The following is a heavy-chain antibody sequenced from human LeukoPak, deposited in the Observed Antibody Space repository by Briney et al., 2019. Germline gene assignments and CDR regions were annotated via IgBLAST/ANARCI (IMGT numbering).Heavy chain of an antibody. CDR1: GGSISGYY. CDR3: ASRRLLWFGESTDY. CDR2: IYYSGST. J-gene: IGHJ4*02. Sequence: SETLSLTCTVSGGSISGYYWSWIRQPPGKGLEWIGYIYYSGSTKYNPSLKSRVTISVDTSKNQFSLKLSSVTAADTAVYYCASRRLLWFGESTDYWGQGTLVTVSS. V-gene: IGHV4-59*12. D-gene: IGHD3-10*01.